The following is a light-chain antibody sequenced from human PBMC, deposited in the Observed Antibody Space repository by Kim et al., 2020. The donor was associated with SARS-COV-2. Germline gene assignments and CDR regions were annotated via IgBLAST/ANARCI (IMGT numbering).Light chain of an antibody. V-gene: IGKV2-29*02. Sequence: MVMTQTPLSLSVAPGQPSSISCKSSQSLLHNNGRTYLYWYLHKAGQSPRPLIYDVSSRFSGVPDRFSGSGSGTDYTLKISRVEAEDVGVYFCMQGIHHPPWTFGQGTKVDIK. J-gene: IGKJ1*01. CDR2: DVS. CDR1: QSLLHNNGRTY. CDR3: MQGIHHPPWT.